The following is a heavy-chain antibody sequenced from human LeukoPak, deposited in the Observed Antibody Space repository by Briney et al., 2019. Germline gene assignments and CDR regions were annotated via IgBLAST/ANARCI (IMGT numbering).Heavy chain of an antibody. CDR2: INPMFNTA. V-gene: IGHV1-69*08. J-gene: IGHJ4*02. Sequence: SVKVSCKASGVTFSSYSFTWVRQAPGQGLEWMGSINPMFNTANYAQDFQGRVTITADKSTSTAYMELITLRSEDTAVYYCAREAKTSNWNSEPYLDYWGQGTLITVSS. CDR3: AREAKTSNWNSEPYLDY. CDR1: GVTFSSYS. D-gene: IGHD1-20*01.